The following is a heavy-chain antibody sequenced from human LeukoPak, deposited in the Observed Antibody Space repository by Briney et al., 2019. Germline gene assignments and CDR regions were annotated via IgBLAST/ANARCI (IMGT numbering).Heavy chain of an antibody. D-gene: IGHD2-2*01. CDR1: GGTFSGYA. J-gene: IGHJ3*02. Sequence: ASVKVSCKASGGTFSGYAISWVRQATGQGLEWIGWMNPNSGNTGYAQKFQGRVTMTRNTSISTIYMELSSLRSEDTAVYYCARGLYGSAFFSGGTMPGDAFDIWGQGTLVTVSS. CDR3: ARGLYGSAFFSGGTMPGDAFDI. V-gene: IGHV1-8*02. CDR2: MNPNSGNT.